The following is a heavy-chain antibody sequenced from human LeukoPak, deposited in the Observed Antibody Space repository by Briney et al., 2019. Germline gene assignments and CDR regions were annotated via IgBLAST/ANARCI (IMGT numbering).Heavy chain of an antibody. V-gene: IGHV3-33*01. CDR3: ARDTRYGDFLGY. CDR1: GFTFSSYG. J-gene: IGHJ4*02. CDR2: IWYDGSNK. D-gene: IGHD4-17*01. Sequence: GGTLRLSCAASGFTFSSYGMHWVRQAPGKGLEWVAVIWYDGSNKYYADSVKGRFTISRDNSKNTLYLQMNSLRAEDTAVYYCARDTRYGDFLGYWGQGTLVTVSS.